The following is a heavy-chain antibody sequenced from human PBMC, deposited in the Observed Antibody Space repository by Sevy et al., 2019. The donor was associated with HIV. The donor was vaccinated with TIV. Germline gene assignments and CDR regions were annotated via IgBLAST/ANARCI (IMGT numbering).Heavy chain of an antibody. V-gene: IGHV1-24*01. Sequence: ASVKVSCKVSGYIFTELSMHWVRQAPGKGLEWMGGFDPEDGETIYAQKFQGRVTMTEATSRDTAYMDLSSRRSDDTAVYYCATDSVLLKGRYYDSRGYYLHYWGQGTLVTVSS. D-gene: IGHD3-22*01. CDR2: FDPEDGET. CDR1: GYIFTELS. CDR3: ATDSVLLKGRYYDSRGYYLHY. J-gene: IGHJ4*02.